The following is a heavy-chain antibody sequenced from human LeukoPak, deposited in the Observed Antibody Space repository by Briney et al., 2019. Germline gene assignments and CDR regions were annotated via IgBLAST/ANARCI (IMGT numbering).Heavy chain of an antibody. Sequence: GGSLRLSCAASGFTFSSYGMHWVRQAPGKGLEWVAVISYDGSNKYYADSVKGRFTISRDNSKNTLYLQTNSLRAEDTAVYYCVREQGSGWYRASDYWGQGTLVTVSS. CDR1: GFTFSSYG. CDR2: ISYDGSNK. V-gene: IGHV3-30*03. CDR3: VREQGSGWYRASDY. J-gene: IGHJ4*02. D-gene: IGHD6-19*01.